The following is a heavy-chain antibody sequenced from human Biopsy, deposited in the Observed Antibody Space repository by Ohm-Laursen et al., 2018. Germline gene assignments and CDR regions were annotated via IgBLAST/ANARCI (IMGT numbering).Heavy chain of an antibody. J-gene: IGHJ6*02. CDR1: EFSFSRYD. CDR2: ISPSGGGT. CDR3: AIFEGYSDDNLDYEHYGMDV. Sequence: GASVKVSCKGSEFSFSRYDMHWVRQAPGRGLEWMGIISPSGGGTMDTQKFQDRLTMTRDTSTSTVHMELKSLESEDTAVYYCAIFEGYSDDNLDYEHYGMDVWGQGTTVTVSS. V-gene: IGHV1-46*01. D-gene: IGHD1-26*01.